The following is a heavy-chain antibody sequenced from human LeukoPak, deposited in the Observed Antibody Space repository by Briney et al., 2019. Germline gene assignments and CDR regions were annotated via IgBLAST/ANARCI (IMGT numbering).Heavy chain of an antibody. Sequence: DSVKVSCKASGYTFTAYYMHWVRQAPGQGLEWMGWINPNSGGTNHAQKFQGRVTMTRDTSISTAYMELSRLRSDDTAVYYCARDRPLDADDYYGFYYFDYWGQGTLVTVSS. CDR2: INPNSGGT. V-gene: IGHV1-2*02. CDR3: ARDRPLDADDYYGFYYFDY. D-gene: IGHD3-10*01. CDR1: GYTFTAYY. J-gene: IGHJ4*02.